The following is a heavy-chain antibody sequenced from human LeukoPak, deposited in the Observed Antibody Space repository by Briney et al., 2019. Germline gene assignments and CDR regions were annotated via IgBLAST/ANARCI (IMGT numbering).Heavy chain of an antibody. Sequence: GASVKVSCKASGYTFTGYYMHWVRQAPGQGLEWMGWINPNSGGTNYAQKFQGRVTMTRDTSISTAYMELSRLRSDDTAVYYCAEVHYYDSSGYSDYWGQGTLDTVSS. V-gene: IGHV1-2*02. J-gene: IGHJ4*02. CDR1: GYTFTGYY. CDR3: AEVHYYDSSGYSDY. CDR2: INPNSGGT. D-gene: IGHD3-22*01.